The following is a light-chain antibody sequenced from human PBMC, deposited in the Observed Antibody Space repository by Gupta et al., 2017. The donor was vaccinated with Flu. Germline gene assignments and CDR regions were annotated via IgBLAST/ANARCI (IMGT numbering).Light chain of an antibody. CDR1: QRISTH. Sequence: PSSLSASVGDRVAISCRASQRISTHLNWYQQRPGEAPKLLIYAASQLQSGVPSRFSGSGSGTDFTLTITSLQPEDFAIYFCQHTVKLPQAFGQGTKVEI. J-gene: IGKJ1*01. CDR3: QHTVKLPQA. V-gene: IGKV1-39*01. CDR2: AAS.